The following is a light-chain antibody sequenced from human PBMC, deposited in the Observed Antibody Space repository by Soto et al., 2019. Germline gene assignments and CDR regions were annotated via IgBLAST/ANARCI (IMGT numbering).Light chain of an antibody. Sequence: DIQMTQYPPSLSASVGDRVTITCRASQSIRSYLNWYQQKAGKAPKLLIYAASTLQSGVPSRFSGSGSGTDFTLTISSLQPEDSATYFCQQSYSRWTFGQGTKVDNK. CDR2: AAS. J-gene: IGKJ1*01. V-gene: IGKV1-39*01. CDR3: QQSYSRWT. CDR1: QSIRSY.